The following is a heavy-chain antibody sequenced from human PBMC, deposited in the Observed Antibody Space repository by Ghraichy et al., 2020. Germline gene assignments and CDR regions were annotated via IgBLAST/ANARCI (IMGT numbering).Heavy chain of an antibody. CDR2: INHSGST. V-gene: IGHV4-34*01. J-gene: IGHJ4*02. Sequence: SETLSLTCAVYGGSFSGYYWSWIRQPPGKGLEWIGEINHSGSTNYNPSLKSRVTISVDTSKNQFSLKLSSVTAADTAVYYCARGQWHGGGVFDYWGQGTLVTVSS. CDR1: GGSFSGYY. D-gene: IGHD6-19*01. CDR3: ARGQWHGGGVFDY.